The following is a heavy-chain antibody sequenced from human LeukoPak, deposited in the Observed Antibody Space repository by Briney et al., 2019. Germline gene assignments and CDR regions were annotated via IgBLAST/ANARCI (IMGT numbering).Heavy chain of an antibody. CDR1: GGSISSSNW. CDR2: IYHSGST. V-gene: IGHV4-4*02. D-gene: IGHD3-22*01. J-gene: IGHJ4*02. Sequence: PSETLSLTCAVSGGSISSSNWWSWVRQPPGKGLEWIGEIYHSGSTNYNPSLKSRVTISVDKSKNQFSLKLSSVTAADTAVYYCASRGGYYLYYFDYWGRGTLVTVSS. CDR3: ASRGGYYLYYFDY.